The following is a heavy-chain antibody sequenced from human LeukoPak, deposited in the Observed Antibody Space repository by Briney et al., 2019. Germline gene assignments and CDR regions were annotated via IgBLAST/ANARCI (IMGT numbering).Heavy chain of an antibody. CDR3: VRDRELTY. J-gene: IGHJ4*02. Sequence: SETLSLTCAVYGGSFSGYYWSWIRQPPGKGLEWIGEINHSGSTNYNPSLKSRVTISVDTSKNQFSLKLSSVTAADTAVYYCVRDRELTYWGQGTPVTVSS. CDR2: INHSGST. D-gene: IGHD1-26*01. CDR1: GGSFSGYY. V-gene: IGHV4-34*01.